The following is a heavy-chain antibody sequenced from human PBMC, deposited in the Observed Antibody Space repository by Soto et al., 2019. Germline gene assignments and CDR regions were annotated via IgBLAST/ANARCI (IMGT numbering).Heavy chain of an antibody. D-gene: IGHD2-15*01. V-gene: IGHV4-39*01. J-gene: IGHJ4*02. CDR1: GGSIYRSGYY. CDR3: GKVLVGATGHTDSDS. Sequence: SETLSLTCTVSGGSIYRSGYYWGWIRQPPGRGLEWIGNIDYNGVTYSNPSLKSRVTISRDTSKNQFSLKLTSVTAADTALYYCGKVLVGATGHTDSDSWGPGALVTVSS. CDR2: IDYNGVT.